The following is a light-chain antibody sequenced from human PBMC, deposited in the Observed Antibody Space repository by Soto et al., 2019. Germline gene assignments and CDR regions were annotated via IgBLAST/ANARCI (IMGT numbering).Light chain of an antibody. CDR2: WAS. Sequence: DFVVTQSPKSLAVTLGGRATINCKSSQSLLYTSNNKNYLAWYQQKPGQPPKLIMYWASTRESGVPDRFTGSGSGTDFTLTISNLQAEDAAVYYCQQYYTTPRTFGQGTKVEI. J-gene: IGKJ1*01. CDR1: QSLLYTSNNKNY. CDR3: QQYYTTPRT. V-gene: IGKV4-1*01.